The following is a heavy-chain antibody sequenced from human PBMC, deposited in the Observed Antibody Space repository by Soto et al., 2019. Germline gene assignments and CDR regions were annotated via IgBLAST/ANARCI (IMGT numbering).Heavy chain of an antibody. CDR2: INNDGTTK. CDR3: VGVRRDGYSH. D-gene: IGHD4-4*01. Sequence: EVHLVESGGGLVQPGGSLRLSCAASGFSFNNHWMFWVRQRPGKGLVWVSHINNDGTTKTYADSVRGRFTISRDNAKDILSLQMNSLGAEDTALYFCVGVRRDGYSHWGQGTLVTVSS. CDR1: GFSFNNHW. J-gene: IGHJ1*01. V-gene: IGHV3-74*01.